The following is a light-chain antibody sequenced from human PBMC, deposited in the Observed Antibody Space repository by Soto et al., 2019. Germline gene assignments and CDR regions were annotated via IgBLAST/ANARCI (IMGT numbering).Light chain of an antibody. CDR3: LSHTTSRTYV. CDR2: NVN. CDR1: SSDIGAYEY. V-gene: IGLV2-14*03. Sequence: SVLTQPASVSGSPGQSITISCSGTSSDIGAYEYVSWYQQHPGKPPKLMIYNVNNRPSGVPYRFSGSKSGNTASLTISRLQTEDEADYYCLSHTTSRTYVFGPGTKVTVL. J-gene: IGLJ1*01.